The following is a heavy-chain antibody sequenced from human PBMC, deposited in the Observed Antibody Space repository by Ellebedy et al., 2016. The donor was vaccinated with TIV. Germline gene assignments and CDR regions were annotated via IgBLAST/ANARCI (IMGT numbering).Heavy chain of an antibody. V-gene: IGHV6-1*01. CDR2: TSYRYKWFG. J-gene: IGHJ4*02. Sequence: SQTLSLTCAISGDSVSSNSAAWNWIRQSPPRGLEWPGRTSYRYKWFGDYAISVKGRITINPDTSKNQFSLQLKSVTPEDTAVYYCARDLLGKGVYLDSWGQGTLVTVSS. D-gene: IGHD1-26*01. CDR1: GDSVSSNSAA. CDR3: ARDLLGKGVYLDS.